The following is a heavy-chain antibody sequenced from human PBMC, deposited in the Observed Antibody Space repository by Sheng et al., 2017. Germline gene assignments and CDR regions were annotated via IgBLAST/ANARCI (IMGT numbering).Heavy chain of an antibody. V-gene: IGHV1-18*01. CDR3: ARGVWLQPGHGMDV. CDR1: GYTFTNYG. CDR2: ISAYTGNT. D-gene: IGHD5-12*01. J-gene: IGHJ6*02. Sequence: QVQLVQSGTEVKKPGASVKVSCKASGYTFTNYGISWVRQAPGQGLEWMGWISAYTGNTNYAQNLQGRVTMTTDTSTSTAYMELRSLRSDDTSVYYXARGVWLQPGHGMDVWGQGTTVTVSS.